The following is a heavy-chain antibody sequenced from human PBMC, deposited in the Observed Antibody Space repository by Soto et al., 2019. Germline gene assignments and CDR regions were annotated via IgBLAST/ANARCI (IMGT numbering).Heavy chain of an antibody. D-gene: IGHD5-12*01. J-gene: IGHJ3*02. CDR1: GGSISSSSYY. Sequence: QLQLQESGPGLVKPSETLSLTCTVSGGSISSSSYYWGWIRQPPGKGLEWIGSIYYSGSTYYNPSLKSRVTISVDTSKNQFSLKLSSVTAADTAVYYCARHKGVDIVATTPDDAFDIWGQGTMVTVSS. CDR3: ARHKGVDIVATTPDDAFDI. CDR2: IYYSGST. V-gene: IGHV4-39*01.